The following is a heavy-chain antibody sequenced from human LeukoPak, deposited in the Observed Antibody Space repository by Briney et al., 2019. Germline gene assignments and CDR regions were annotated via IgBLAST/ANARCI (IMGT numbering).Heavy chain of an antibody. D-gene: IGHD3-3*01. J-gene: IGHJ3*02. CDR3: ATPGRYDFWSGYEVALDI. V-gene: IGHV1-46*03. CDR1: GYTFTSYY. Sequence: ASVKVSCKASGYTFTSYYMHWVRQAPGQGLEWMGIINPSGGSTSYAQKFQGRVTMTRDTSTSTVYMELSSLRSEDTAVYYCATPGRYDFWSGYEVALDIWGQGTMVTVSS. CDR2: INPSGGST.